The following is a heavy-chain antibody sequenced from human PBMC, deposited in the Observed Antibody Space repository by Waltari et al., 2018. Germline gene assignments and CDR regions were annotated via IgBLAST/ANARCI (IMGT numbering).Heavy chain of an antibody. CDR3: ARQAARNFDY. V-gene: IGHV1-2*02. J-gene: IGHJ4*02. CDR2: INPNTGGT. Sequence: QVQLVQSGAEVKKPGASVNVSCKASGYNFIGYYIHWVRQAPGQGLEWMGRINPNTGGTKYAQKYQGRVTLTRDTSISTAYMELSSLGSDDMAVFYCARQAARNFDYWGQGTLVTVSS. CDR1: GYNFIGYY.